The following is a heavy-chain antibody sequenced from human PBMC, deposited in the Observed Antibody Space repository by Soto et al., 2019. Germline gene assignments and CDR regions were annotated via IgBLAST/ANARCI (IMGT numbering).Heavy chain of an antibody. D-gene: IGHD2-2*01. J-gene: IGHJ6*02. CDR2: INHSGST. CDR3: ARGRNSXCSSTSCSHYYYYGMDV. Sequence: KASETLSLTCAVYGGSFSCYYWSWIRQPPGKGLEWIGEINHSGSTNYNPSLKSRVTISVDTSKNQFSLKLSSVTAADTAVYYCARGRNSXCSSTSCSHYYYYGMDVWGQGTTVTVSS. V-gene: IGHV4-34*01. CDR1: GGSFSCYY.